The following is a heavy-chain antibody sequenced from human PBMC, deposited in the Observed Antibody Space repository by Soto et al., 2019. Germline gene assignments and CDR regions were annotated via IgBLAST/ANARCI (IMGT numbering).Heavy chain of an antibody. CDR2: ISAYNGNT. D-gene: IGHD6-19*01. V-gene: IGHV1-18*01. CDR1: GYTFTSYG. J-gene: IGHJ4*02. CDR3: ARDRVSGWDDL. Sequence: AAVKVSCKASGYTFTSYGIRWVRQAPGQGLEWMGWISAYNGNTNYAQKLQGRVTMTTDTSTSTAYMELRSLRSDDTAVYYCARDRVSGWDDLWGQGTLVTVSS.